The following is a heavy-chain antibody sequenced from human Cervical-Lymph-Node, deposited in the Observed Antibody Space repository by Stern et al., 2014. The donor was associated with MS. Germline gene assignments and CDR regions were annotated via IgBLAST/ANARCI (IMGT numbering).Heavy chain of an antibody. Sequence: QVQLVQSGSEVKKPGSLVRVSCKASGGTFSSSGISWVRQAPGQGLEWMGRIIPILSITNYAQNFQGRVTITADKSTSTAYMELSSLRSEDTAVYYCATLGVTTGDFDPWGQGTLVTVSS. D-gene: IGHD4-17*01. CDR2: IIPILSIT. CDR3: ATLGVTTGDFDP. J-gene: IGHJ5*02. V-gene: IGHV1-69*04. CDR1: GGTFSSSG.